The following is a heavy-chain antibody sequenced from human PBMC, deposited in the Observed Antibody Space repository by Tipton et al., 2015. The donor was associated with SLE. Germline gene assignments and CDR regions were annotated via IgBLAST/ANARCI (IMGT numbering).Heavy chain of an antibody. CDR3: ARQVYDVTYYFDY. Sequence: TLSLTCTVSGGSINTTDYYWGWLRQPPGERLEWIGTIFYDGGTYYNPSLKSRVTISVDTSKNQFSLRLNSVTAADTSVYYCARQVYDVTYYFDYWGQGALVSVSS. CDR1: GGSINTTDYY. D-gene: IGHD3-16*01. J-gene: IGHJ4*02. CDR2: IFYDGGT. V-gene: IGHV4-39*07.